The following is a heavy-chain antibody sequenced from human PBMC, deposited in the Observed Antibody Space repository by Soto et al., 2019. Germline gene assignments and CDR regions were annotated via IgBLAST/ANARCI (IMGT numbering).Heavy chain of an antibody. D-gene: IGHD6-13*01. CDR1: GGSISSSSYY. J-gene: IGHJ6*02. CDR2: IYFSGST. CDR3: ASQQLVHYYYGMDV. Sequence: SETLSLTCTVSGGSISSSSYYWGWIRQPPGKGLEWIGSIYFSGSTYYNPSLKSRVTISVDTSKNQFSLKLSSVTAADTAVYYCASQQLVHYYYGMDVWGQGTTVTVSS. V-gene: IGHV4-39*01.